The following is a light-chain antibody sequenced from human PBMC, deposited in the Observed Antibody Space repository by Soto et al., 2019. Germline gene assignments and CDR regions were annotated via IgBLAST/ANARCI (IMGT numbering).Light chain of an antibody. CDR3: QQRSKWPLSVT. CDR1: QSVTTN. V-gene: IGKV3-11*01. J-gene: IGKJ5*01. Sequence: EIVLTQSPATLSLSPGERATLSCRASQSVTTNLAWYQQKPGQAPRLLIYDASNRATGIPARFSGSGSGTDFTLTISNLAPEDFALYYCQQRSKWPLSVTFGQGTRLEIK. CDR2: DAS.